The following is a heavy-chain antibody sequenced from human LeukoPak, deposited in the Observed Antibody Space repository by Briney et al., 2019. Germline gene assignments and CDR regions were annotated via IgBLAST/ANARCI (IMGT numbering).Heavy chain of an antibody. CDR2: INHSGST. J-gene: IGHJ5*02. D-gene: IGHD3-9*01. CDR3: AIRRYYDILTGQMGFDP. Sequence: SETLSLTCAVYGGSFSGYYWSWIRQPPGKGLEWIGEINHSGSTNYNPSLKSRVTISVDTSKNQFSLKLSSVTAADTAVYYCAIRRYYDILTGQMGFDPWGQGTLVTVSS. V-gene: IGHV4-34*01. CDR1: GGSFSGYY.